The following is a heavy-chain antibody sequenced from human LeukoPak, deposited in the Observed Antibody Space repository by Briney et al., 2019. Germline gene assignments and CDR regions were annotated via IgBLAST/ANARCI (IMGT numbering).Heavy chain of an antibody. Sequence: PGGSRRLSCAASGFTFSSYSMNWVRQAPGKGLEWVSSISSSSSNKYYADSVKGRFTISRDNSKNSLYLQMNSLRAEDTAVYYCARGPMVRGPDYWGQGTLVTVSS. CDR2: ISSSSSNK. CDR1: GFTFSSYS. D-gene: IGHD3-10*01. V-gene: IGHV3-21*01. J-gene: IGHJ4*02. CDR3: ARGPMVRGPDY.